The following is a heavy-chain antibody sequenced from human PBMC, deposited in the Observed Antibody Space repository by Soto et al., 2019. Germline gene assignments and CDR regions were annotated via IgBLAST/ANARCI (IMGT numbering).Heavy chain of an antibody. CDR2: ITSNSIYK. CDR1: GFTFSDYD. CDR3: AGYVSGANSYFHGLDG. V-gene: IGHV3-21*01. D-gene: IGHD1-7*01. J-gene: IGHJ6*02. Sequence: EVQLVESGGGLVKPGGSLRLSCAASGFTFSDYDMTWVRQAPGKGLEWVSSITSNSIYKYSADSLKGRFTISRDNVKKALFMHTLCLRVEDPAVEDCAGYVSGANSYFHGLDGWCQGDTGSAAS.